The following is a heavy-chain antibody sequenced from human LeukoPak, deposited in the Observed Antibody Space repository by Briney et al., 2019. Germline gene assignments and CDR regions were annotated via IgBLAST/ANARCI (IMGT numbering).Heavy chain of an antibody. J-gene: IGHJ6*03. CDR1: GFTFNSYS. V-gene: IGHV3-21*01. CDR2: ISSSSNYI. Sequence: GGSLRLSCAASGFTFNSYSMNWVRQAPGKGLEWVSSISSSSNYIYYADSVKGRFTISRDNAKNSLYLQMNSLRAEDTALYYCARDGDVAAAGYYYYYYMDVWGKGTTVTVSS. CDR3: ARDGDVAAAGYYYYYYMDV. D-gene: IGHD6-13*01.